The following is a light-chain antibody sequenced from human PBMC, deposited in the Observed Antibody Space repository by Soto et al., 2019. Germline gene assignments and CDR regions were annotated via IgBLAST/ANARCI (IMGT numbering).Light chain of an antibody. Sequence: DIVMTQSPDSLAVSLGERATINCKSSQNILKSSNNKNYLAWFQQKPGQPPKLLISWASTREFGVPDRFSGSGSGTDFTLTISSLQAEDVAVYYWQQDWGAPLTFGGGTKVEIK. CDR3: QQDWGAPLT. CDR2: WAS. V-gene: IGKV4-1*01. J-gene: IGKJ4*01. CDR1: QNILKSSNNKNY.